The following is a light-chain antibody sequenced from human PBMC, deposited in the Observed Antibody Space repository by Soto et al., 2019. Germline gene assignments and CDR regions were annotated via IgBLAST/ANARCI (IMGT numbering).Light chain of an antibody. CDR1: QGIRSD. V-gene: IGKV1-17*01. CDR2: AAS. J-gene: IGKJ1*01. CDR3: LQQNSFPWT. Sequence: DLQMTQSPFSLSASVGDRVTITCRASQGIRSDLGWYQQKPGKAPKRLIYAASSLHSGVPSRFSGSGSGTEFTLTISSLQPEDFATYYCLQQNSFPWTFGQGTKVEIK.